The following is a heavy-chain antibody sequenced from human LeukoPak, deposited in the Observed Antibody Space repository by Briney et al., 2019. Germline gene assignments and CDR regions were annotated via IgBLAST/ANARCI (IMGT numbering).Heavy chain of an antibody. V-gene: IGHV1-58*02. Sequence: GASVKVSCKASGFTFSGCAMQWLRQARGQRLEWIGWIVVGTGKKDCAQRFQERVTITTDMTTSTAYMELSSLRSEDTAVYYCAAGVGYTYGLSLGATALISDIWGQGTKVTVSA. CDR2: IVVGTGKK. CDR3: AAGVGYTYGLSLGATALISDI. J-gene: IGHJ3*02. CDR1: GFTFSGCA. D-gene: IGHD5-18*01.